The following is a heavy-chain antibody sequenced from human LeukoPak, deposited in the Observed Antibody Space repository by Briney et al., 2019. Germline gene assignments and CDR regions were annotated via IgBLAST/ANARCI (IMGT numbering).Heavy chain of an antibody. CDR1: GFTFSSFW. Sequence: QSGGSLRLSCAASGFTFSSFWMHWVRQAPGKGLEWVSSIKGDGSSTNYADSVKGRFTISRDNAKNTLYLQMSSLRAEDTAVYYGARGRDLEGGFDYWGQGTLVTVSS. CDR2: IKGDGSST. D-gene: IGHD3-3*01. J-gene: IGHJ4*02. CDR3: ARGRDLEGGFDY. V-gene: IGHV3-74*01.